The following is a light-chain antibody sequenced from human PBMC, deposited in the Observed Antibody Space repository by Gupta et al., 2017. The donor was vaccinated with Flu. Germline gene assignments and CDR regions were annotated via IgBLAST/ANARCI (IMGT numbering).Light chain of an antibody. CDR3: QQSDRTPYT. CDR1: EIVSTY. J-gene: IGKJ2*01. CDR2: HVS. Sequence: DIQMTHSPSSLSASVVDRVTITCLASEIVSTYVDWYHHKAGKAPKLLIFHVSSLQSGVPSRFSGSGSGTDFTLTISGLQPEDFATYYCQQSDRTPYTFGQGTKLEIK. V-gene: IGKV1-39*01.